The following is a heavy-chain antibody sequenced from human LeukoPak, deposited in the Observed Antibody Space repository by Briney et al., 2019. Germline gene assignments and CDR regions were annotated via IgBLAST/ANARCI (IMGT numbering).Heavy chain of an antibody. CDR3: ARERGRGRDSPWFDY. D-gene: IGHD1-26*01. CDR2: IYSDGST. Sequence: GGSLRLSCAASGFIVSGDFMSWVRQDPGKGLEWVSVIYSDGSTYYAYSVEGRFTIFRDNSKNTLDLQMTGLRAEDTAVYYCARERGRGRDSPWFDYWGQGTLVTVSS. V-gene: IGHV3-53*01. J-gene: IGHJ4*02. CDR1: GFIVSGDF.